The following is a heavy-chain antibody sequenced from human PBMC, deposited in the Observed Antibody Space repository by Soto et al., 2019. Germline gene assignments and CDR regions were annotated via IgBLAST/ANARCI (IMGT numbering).Heavy chain of an antibody. J-gene: IGHJ5*02. D-gene: IGHD6-6*01. CDR1: GGPISSDANF. Sequence: PSETLSLTCTVSGGPISSDANFWSCIRQLPGRGLEWIGYISYTGRTYYTPSLNSRLTISLDTSKNLFSLRLGAVTAADTAVYFCERGSFSSSSSWFDPWGQGTLVTVYS. V-gene: IGHV4-31*03. CDR3: ERGSFSSSSSWFDP. CDR2: ISYTGRT.